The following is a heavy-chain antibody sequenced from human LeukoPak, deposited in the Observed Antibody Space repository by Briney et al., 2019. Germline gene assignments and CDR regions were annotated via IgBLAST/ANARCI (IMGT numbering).Heavy chain of an antibody. D-gene: IGHD3-9*01. Sequence: GGSLRLSCAASGFTFTTYSMNWVRQAPGKGLEWVSSITSSSTSMYYADSVKGRFTISRDNAKNSLYLQMISLRAEDTAVYYCAGTYYDILTGYNPYFDYWGQGTLVTVSS. CDR3: AGTYYDILTGYNPYFDY. J-gene: IGHJ4*02. V-gene: IGHV3-21*01. CDR1: GFTFTTYS. CDR2: ITSSSTSM.